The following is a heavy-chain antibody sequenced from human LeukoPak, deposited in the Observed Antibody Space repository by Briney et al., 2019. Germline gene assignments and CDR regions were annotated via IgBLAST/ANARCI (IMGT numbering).Heavy chain of an antibody. CDR1: GGSLSSYY. J-gene: IGHJ3*02. CDR2: ISYSGST. V-gene: IGHV4-59*01. Sequence: SETLFLTCTVSGGSLSSYYWSWIRQPPGKGLEWIGYISYSGSTNYNPSLKSRVTISVDTSKNRFSLKLSSVTAADTAMYYCARPRWVGATGAFDIWGQGTMVTVSS. D-gene: IGHD1-26*01. CDR3: ARPRWVGATGAFDI.